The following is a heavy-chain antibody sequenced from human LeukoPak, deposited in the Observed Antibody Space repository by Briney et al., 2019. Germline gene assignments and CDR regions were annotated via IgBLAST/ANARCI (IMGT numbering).Heavy chain of an antibody. CDR3: ARDSHKYYYDSNTDY. Sequence: GGSLRLSCAASGFTFSSYWMSWVRQAPGKGLEWVANIKQDGSEKYYVDSVKGRFTISRDNAKNSLYLQMNSLRAEDTAVYYCARDSHKYYYDSNTDYWDQGTLVTVSS. D-gene: IGHD3-22*01. CDR2: IKQDGSEK. J-gene: IGHJ4*02. V-gene: IGHV3-7*01. CDR1: GFTFSSYW.